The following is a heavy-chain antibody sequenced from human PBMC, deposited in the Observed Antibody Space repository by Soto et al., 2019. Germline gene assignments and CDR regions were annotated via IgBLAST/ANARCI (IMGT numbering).Heavy chain of an antibody. V-gene: IGHV3-33*01. J-gene: IGHJ6*02. CDR3: ARDRYDFWSRYLYGMDV. D-gene: IGHD3-3*01. Sequence: QVQLVESGGGVVQPGRSLRLSCAASGFTFSSYGMHWVRQAPGKGLEWVAVIWYDGSKKYYADSVKGRFTISRGNSKNTLYRQRNGLRAELTAVYYCARDRYDFWSRYLYGMDVWCQGTTVTVSS. CDR2: IWYDGSKK. CDR1: GFTFSSYG.